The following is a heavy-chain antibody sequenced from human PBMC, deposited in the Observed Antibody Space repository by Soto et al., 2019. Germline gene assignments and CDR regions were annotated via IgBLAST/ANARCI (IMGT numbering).Heavy chain of an antibody. CDR1: GYTFTRYG. Sequence: QVQLVQSGAEVKKPGASVKVSCKASGYTFTRYGFTWVRQAPGQGLEWMGWISGYSGNTNYAQNLRGRVTMTTDTSTSTAYMELRSLXSDXTAVXXCARXGVLLWFGEPLDYWGQGTLVTVSS. J-gene: IGHJ4*02. CDR2: ISGYSGNT. V-gene: IGHV1-18*01. D-gene: IGHD3-10*01. CDR3: ARXGVLLWFGEPLDY.